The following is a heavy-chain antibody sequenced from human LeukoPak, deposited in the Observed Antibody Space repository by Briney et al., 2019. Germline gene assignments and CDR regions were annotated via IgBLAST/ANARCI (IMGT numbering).Heavy chain of an antibody. Sequence: SETLSLTCTVSGGSISSSSYYWGWIRQPPGKGLEWIGSIYYSGSTYYNPSLKSRVTISVDTSKNQFSLKLSSVTAADTAVYYCARGRRLHYDYYYYYMDVWGKGTTVTVS. CDR1: GGSISSSSYY. J-gene: IGHJ6*03. CDR3: ARGRRLHYDYYYYYMDV. CDR2: IYYSGST. V-gene: IGHV4-39*07. D-gene: IGHD3-10*01.